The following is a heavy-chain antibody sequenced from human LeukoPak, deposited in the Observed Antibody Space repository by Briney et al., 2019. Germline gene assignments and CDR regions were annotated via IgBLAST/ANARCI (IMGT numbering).Heavy chain of an antibody. J-gene: IGHJ6*02. CDR1: GGSISSYY. Sequence: SETLSLTCTVSGGSISSYYWSWIRQPPGKGLEWIGYIYYSGSTNYNPSLKSRVTISVDTSKNQFSLKLSSVAAADTAVYYCARAWYYYGMDVWGQGTTVTVSS. V-gene: IGHV4-59*01. CDR3: ARAWYYYGMDV. CDR2: IYYSGST.